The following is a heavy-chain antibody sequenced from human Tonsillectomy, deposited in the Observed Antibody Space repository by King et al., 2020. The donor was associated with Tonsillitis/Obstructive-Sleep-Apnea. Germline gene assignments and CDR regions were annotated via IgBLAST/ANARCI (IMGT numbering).Heavy chain of an antibody. V-gene: IGHV1-2*06. D-gene: IGHD3-9*01. J-gene: IGHJ4*02. CDR1: GYTSSGYF. CDR3: ARDEYNTDVLTGYYGLRY. CDR2: INPKTGYT. Sequence: QLVQSGAEVKKPGASVKVSCKASGYTSSGYFISWVRQAPGQGLEWMGRINPKTGYTDYAPKFQGRVLLTRDRSSITAYMEMSTLRFDDTAVYYCARDEYNTDVLTGYYGLRYWGQGTLVTVSS.